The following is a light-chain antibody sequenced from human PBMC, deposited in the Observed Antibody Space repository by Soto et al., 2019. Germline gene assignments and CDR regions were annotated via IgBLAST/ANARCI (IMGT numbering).Light chain of an antibody. J-gene: IGKJ4*02. CDR3: QKNYKWRT. Sequence: IVMTQSPVTLSVSPGEGATLSCRASQNIGNKLAWYQQKPGQAPRLLIYDVSTRATGVPARFSGSGSGPDFTLTISSLLSEGFAFYYCQKNYKWRTFGGGANVEIK. CDR2: DVS. CDR1: QNIGNK. V-gene: IGKV3-15*01.